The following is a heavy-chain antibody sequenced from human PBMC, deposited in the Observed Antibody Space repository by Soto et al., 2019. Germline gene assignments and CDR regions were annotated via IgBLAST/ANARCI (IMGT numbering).Heavy chain of an antibody. CDR2: ISSSGSTI. Sequence: GGSLRLSCAASGFTFSDYYMSWIRQAPGKGLEWVSYISSSGSTIYYADSVKGRFTISRDNAKNSLYLQMNSLRAEDTAGYYCAGEGITVVVPAARPRWYSGYDNPRDYYYMDVWGKGTTVTVSS. V-gene: IGHV3-11*01. D-gene: IGHD2-2*01. CDR1: GFTFSDYY. CDR3: AGEGITVVVPAARPRWYSGYDNPRDYYYMDV. J-gene: IGHJ6*03.